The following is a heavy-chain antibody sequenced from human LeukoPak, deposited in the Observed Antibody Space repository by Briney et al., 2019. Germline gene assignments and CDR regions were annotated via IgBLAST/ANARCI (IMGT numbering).Heavy chain of an antibody. CDR3: AKDPSLMITFGGVMGYFDY. J-gene: IGHJ4*02. V-gene: IGHV3-30*02. Sequence: GGSLRLSCAASGFTFSTYGMHWVRQAPGTGLEWVAFIRSDGSIKYYADSVKGRFTISRDNSKNTLYLQMNSLRAEDTAVYYCAKDPSLMITFGGVMGYFDYWGQGTLVTVSS. CDR2: IRSDGSIK. CDR1: GFTFSTYG. D-gene: IGHD3-16*01.